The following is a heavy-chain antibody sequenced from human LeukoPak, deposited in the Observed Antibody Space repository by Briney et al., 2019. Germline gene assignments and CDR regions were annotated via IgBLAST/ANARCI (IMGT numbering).Heavy chain of an antibody. Sequence: GASVKVSCKASGYTFTSYYMHWVRQAPGQGLEWMGIINPSGGSTSYAQKFQGRVTMTRDMSTSTVYMELSSLRSEDTAVYYCARVKRTSSSWYSPPHDIFDYWGQGTLVTVSS. CDR2: INPSGGST. J-gene: IGHJ4*02. D-gene: IGHD6-13*01. CDR3: ARVKRTSSSWYSPPHDIFDY. V-gene: IGHV1-46*01. CDR1: GYTFTSYY.